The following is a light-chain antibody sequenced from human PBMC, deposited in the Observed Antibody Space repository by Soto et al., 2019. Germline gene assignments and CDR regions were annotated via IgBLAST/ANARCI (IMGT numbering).Light chain of an antibody. CDR1: SGHSSYA. Sequence: QLVLTQSPSASASLGASVKLTCTLSSGHSSYAIAWHQQQPEKGPRYLMKLNSDGSHSKGDGIPDRFSGSSSGAERYLTISSXQSXDEAXYYCQTWGTGIQVFGTGTKLTVL. J-gene: IGLJ1*01. CDR3: QTWGTGIQV. CDR2: LNSDGSH. V-gene: IGLV4-69*01.